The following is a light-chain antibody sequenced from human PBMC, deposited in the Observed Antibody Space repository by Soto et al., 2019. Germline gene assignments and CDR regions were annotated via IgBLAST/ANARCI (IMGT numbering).Light chain of an antibody. CDR3: QQYGSSPPT. Sequence: EIVLTQSPGTLSLSPGERATLSCRASQSVSSSYLAWYQQKPGQAPRLLIYGAYSRATGIQDRFSGSGSGTDFTLTIRRLEPEDFAVYYCQQYGSSPPTFGQGTRLEIK. CDR2: GAY. V-gene: IGKV3-20*01. J-gene: IGKJ5*01. CDR1: QSVSSSY.